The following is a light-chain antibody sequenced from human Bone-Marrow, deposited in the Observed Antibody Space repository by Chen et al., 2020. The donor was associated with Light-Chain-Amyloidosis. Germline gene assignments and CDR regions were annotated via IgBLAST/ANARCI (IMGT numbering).Light chain of an antibody. Sequence: QSALTQPASVSGSPGQSLTIPCTGTSSDVGGDNHVSWYQQHPDNAPKLMIYEVTNRPSWVPDRFSGSKSDNTASLTISGLQTEDEADYFCSSYTITNTLVFGSGTRVTVL. CDR1: SSDVGGDNH. J-gene: IGLJ1*01. V-gene: IGLV2-14*01. CDR3: SSYTITNTLV. CDR2: EVT.